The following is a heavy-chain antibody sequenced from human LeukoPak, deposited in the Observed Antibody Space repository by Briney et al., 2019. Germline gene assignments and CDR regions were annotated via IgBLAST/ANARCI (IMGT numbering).Heavy chain of an antibody. CDR2: ISGSGGST. J-gene: IGHJ6*03. D-gene: IGHD3/OR15-3a*01. CDR3: AKASMDRYYYYMDV. Sequence: GGSLRLSCAASGSTFSSYAMSWVRQAPGKGLEWVSAISGSGGSTYYADSVKGRFTISRDNSKNTLYLQMNSLRAEDTAVYYCAKASMDRYYYYMDVWGKGTTVTVSS. CDR1: GSTFSSYA. V-gene: IGHV3-23*01.